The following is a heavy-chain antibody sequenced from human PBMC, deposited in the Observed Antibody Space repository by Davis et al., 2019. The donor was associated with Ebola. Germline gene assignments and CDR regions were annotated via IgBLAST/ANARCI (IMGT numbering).Heavy chain of an antibody. CDR1: GFTFSSYG. CDR3: ARDCGVVVPAAILFPYYYGMDV. J-gene: IGHJ6*02. Sequence: GSLKISCAASGFTFSSYGMHWVRQAPGKGLEWVAVIWYDGSNKYYADSVKGRFTISRDNSKNTLYLQMNSLRAEDTAVYYCARDCGVVVPAAILFPYYYGMDVWGQGTTVTVSS. V-gene: IGHV3-33*01. CDR2: IWYDGSNK. D-gene: IGHD2-2*01.